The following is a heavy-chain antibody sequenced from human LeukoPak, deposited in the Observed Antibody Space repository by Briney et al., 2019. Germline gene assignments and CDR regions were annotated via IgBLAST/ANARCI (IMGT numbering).Heavy chain of an antibody. D-gene: IGHD3-10*01. CDR1: GGSVSTYN. Sequence: SETLSLTCTVSGGSVSTYNWAWIRQSPGEGLEWIGNIYYSGNTFYNPSLKSRVTISVDTSKNQFSLNLSSVTAADTAVYYCARGIYASGNYYNFDYWGQGTLVTVSS. CDR2: IYYSGNT. V-gene: IGHV4-39*01. J-gene: IGHJ4*02. CDR3: ARGIYASGNYYNFDY.